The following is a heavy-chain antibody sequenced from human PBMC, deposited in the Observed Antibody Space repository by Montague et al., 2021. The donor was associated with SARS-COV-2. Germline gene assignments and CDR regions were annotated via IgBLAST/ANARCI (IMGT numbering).Heavy chain of an antibody. CDR1: GFSLTTSGVS. D-gene: IGHD3-16*01. V-gene: IGHV2-5*02. J-gene: IGHJ5*02. CDR3: THYGPSTGGT. CDR2: IYWDDDK. Sequence: PALVKPTQTLTLTCTFSGFSLTTSGVSVNRIRQPPGKALEWLALIYWDDDKRYSSSLGSRLTITKDTSKNQVVLTMTNMDPVDTATYFCTHYGPSTGGTWGQGALVTVSS.